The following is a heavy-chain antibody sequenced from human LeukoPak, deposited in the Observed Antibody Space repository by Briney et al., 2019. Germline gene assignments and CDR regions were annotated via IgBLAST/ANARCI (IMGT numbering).Heavy chain of an antibody. CDR2: ISYDGSNE. J-gene: IGHJ4*02. V-gene: IGHV3-30-3*01. CDR1: GFTFSSYA. Sequence: GSLRLSCAASGFTFSSYAMHWVRQAPGKGLEWVAFISYDGSNEYYADSVKGRFTISRDNSMNTLFLQMSSLRAEDTAVYYCARDWKGLQPEYFDYWGQGTLVTVPS. D-gene: IGHD1-1*01. CDR3: ARDWKGLQPEYFDY.